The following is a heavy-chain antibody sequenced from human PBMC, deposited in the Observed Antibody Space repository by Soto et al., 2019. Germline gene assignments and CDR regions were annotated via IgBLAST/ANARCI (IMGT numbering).Heavy chain of an antibody. V-gene: IGHV1-69*13. Sequence: SVKVSCKASGYTFTSYAISWVRQAPGQGLEWMGGIIPIFGTANYAQKFQGRVTITADESTSTAYMELSSLRSEDTAVYYCARDWGYCSGGSCYPSVGFPWFDPWGQGTLVTVSS. CDR1: GYTFTSYA. J-gene: IGHJ5*02. CDR2: IIPIFGTA. CDR3: ARDWGYCSGGSCYPSVGFPWFDP. D-gene: IGHD2-15*01.